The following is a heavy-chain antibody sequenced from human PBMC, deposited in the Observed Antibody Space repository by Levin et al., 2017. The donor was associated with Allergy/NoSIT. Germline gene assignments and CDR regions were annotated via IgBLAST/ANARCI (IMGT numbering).Heavy chain of an antibody. CDR1: GFTFSNYA. V-gene: IGHV3-30-3*01. J-gene: IGHJ5*02. CDR2: ISYDGSNK. Sequence: AGGSLRLSCAASGFTFSNYAMHWVRQAPDKGLEWVAAISYDGSNKYYAASVKGRFTFSRDNSKNTLYLQMNSLRAEDTAVYYCVRDKELYGDYVNYFDPWGQGTRVTVS. D-gene: IGHD4-17*01. CDR3: VRDKELYGDYVNYFDP.